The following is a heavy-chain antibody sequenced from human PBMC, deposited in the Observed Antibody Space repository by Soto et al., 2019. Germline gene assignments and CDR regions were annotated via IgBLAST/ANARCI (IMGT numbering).Heavy chain of an antibody. CDR2: IKQDGSEK. D-gene: IGHD4-17*01. Sequence: EVQLVESGGGLVHPGGSLRLSCAASGFTFSSYWMSWVRQAPGKGLEWVANIKQDGSEKYYVDSVKGRFTISRDNAKNSLYLQMNSLRAEDTAVYYCARFLGDDYGDYDWFDPWGQGTLVTVSS. CDR1: GFTFSSYW. CDR3: ARFLGDDYGDYDWFDP. V-gene: IGHV3-7*01. J-gene: IGHJ5*02.